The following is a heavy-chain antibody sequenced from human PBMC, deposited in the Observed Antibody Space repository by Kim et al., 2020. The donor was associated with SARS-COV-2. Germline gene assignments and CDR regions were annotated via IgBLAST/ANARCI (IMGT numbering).Heavy chain of an antibody. CDR2: INPNSGGT. D-gene: IGHD5-12*01. J-gene: IGHJ4*02. CDR3: ARDFLTRGDGYNPLPGY. V-gene: IGHV1-2*04. Sequence: ASVKVSCKASGYTFTGYYMHWVRQAPGQGLEWMGWINPNSGGTNYAQKFQGWVTMTRDTSISTAYMELSRLRSDDTAVYYCARDFLTRGDGYNPLPGYWGQGTLLTVSS. CDR1: GYTFTGYY.